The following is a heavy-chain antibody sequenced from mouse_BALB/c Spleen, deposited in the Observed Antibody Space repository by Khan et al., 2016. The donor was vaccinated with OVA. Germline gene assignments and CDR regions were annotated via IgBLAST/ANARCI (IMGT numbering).Heavy chain of an antibody. CDR1: DYSITSEYT. V-gene: IGHV3-2*02. J-gene: IGHJ3*01. CDR3: ARKDYYDYDPFPF. CDR2: ISYSGNT. D-gene: IGHD2-4*01. Sequence: EVQLVESGPDLVKPSQSLSLTCTVTDYSITSEYTWNWLRQFPGKKLEWMGFISYSGNTRYNPSLKSRISITRDTSKNQFFLQLNSVTSEDTATYYCARKDYYDYDPFPFWGQGTLVTVSA.